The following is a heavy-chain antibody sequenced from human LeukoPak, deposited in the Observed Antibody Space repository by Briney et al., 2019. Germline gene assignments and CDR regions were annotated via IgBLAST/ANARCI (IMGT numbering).Heavy chain of an antibody. CDR3: ARELAYYYGSGLDV. CDR2: ISWNSGSI. V-gene: IGHV3-9*01. Sequence: GGSLRLSCAASGFTFDDYAMHWVRQAPGKGLEWVSGISWNSGSIGYADSVKGRFTISRDNAKNSLYLQMNSLRAADTAVYYCARELAYYYGSGLDVWGQGTTVTVSS. J-gene: IGHJ6*02. D-gene: IGHD3-10*01. CDR1: GFTFDDYA.